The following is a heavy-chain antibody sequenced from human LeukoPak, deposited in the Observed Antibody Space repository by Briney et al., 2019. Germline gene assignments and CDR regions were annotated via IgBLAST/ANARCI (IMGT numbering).Heavy chain of an antibody. CDR2: IIPIFGTA. Sequence: ASVKVSCTASGGTFSSYAISWVRQAPGQGLEWMGGIIPIFGTANYAQKFHGRVTITADESTSTAYMELSSLRSEDTAVYYCARDTWRESSSWSFYYYCGMDVWGQGTTVTVSS. V-gene: IGHV1-69*01. CDR3: ARDTWRESSSWSFYYYCGMDV. J-gene: IGHJ6*02. D-gene: IGHD6-13*01. CDR1: GGTFSSYA.